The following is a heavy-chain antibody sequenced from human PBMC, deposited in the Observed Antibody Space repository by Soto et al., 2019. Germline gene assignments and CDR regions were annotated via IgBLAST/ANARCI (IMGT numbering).Heavy chain of an antibody. Sequence: EVQLVESGGGLVQPGESLRLSCAASGFTFSSYWMHWVRQAPGKGLVWVSRINSDGSSTSYAGSVKGRFTISRDNAKNTLYLQMNSLRAEDTAVYYCVRTSLVLAAATREGYWGQGTLVTVAS. CDR1: GFTFSSYW. J-gene: IGHJ4*02. CDR2: INSDGSST. V-gene: IGHV3-74*01. CDR3: VRTSLVLAAATREGY. D-gene: IGHD2-15*01.